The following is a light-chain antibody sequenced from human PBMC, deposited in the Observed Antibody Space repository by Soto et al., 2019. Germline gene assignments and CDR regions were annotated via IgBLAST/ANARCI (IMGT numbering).Light chain of an antibody. J-gene: IGLJ1*01. CDR2: EVN. CDR3: SSFAGTFFV. Sequence: QSVLTQPPSASGSPGQSVTISCTGTSSDVGGYNYVSWYQQHPGKVPKVLISEVNKRPSGVPDRFSGSKSSNTASLTVSGLQADDEADYYCSSFAGTFFVFGTGNKVTVL. V-gene: IGLV2-8*01. CDR1: SSDVGGYNY.